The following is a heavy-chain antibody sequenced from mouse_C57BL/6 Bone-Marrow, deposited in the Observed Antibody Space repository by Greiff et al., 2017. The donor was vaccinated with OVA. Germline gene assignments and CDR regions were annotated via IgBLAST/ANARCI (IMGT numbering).Heavy chain of an antibody. J-gene: IGHJ3*01. CDR2: SRNKANDYTT. V-gene: IGHV7-1*01. D-gene: IGHD1-1*01. CDR1: GFTFSDFY. Sequence: EVNVVESGGGLVQSGRSLRLSCATSGFTFSDFYMEWVRQAPGKGLEWIAASRNKANDYTTEYSASVKGRFIVSRDTSQSILYLQMNALRAEDTAIDYCARDYGSSPFAYWGQGTLVTVSA. CDR3: ARDYGSSPFAY.